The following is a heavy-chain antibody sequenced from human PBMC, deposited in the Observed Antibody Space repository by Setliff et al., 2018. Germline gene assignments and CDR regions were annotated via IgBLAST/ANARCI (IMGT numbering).Heavy chain of an antibody. CDR1: GFTFTYYS. V-gene: IGHV3-11*04. J-gene: IGHJ6*03. Sequence: GESLKISCEASGFTFTYYSMSWVRQAPGKGLEWISYISSGSNSIYYADSVKGRFTVSRDNAKNTLYLQMNSLRDEDTAVYYCAKCGGDHCCPLNYYQYMDVWGKGTTVTVS. CDR3: AKCGGDHCCPLNYYQYMDV. D-gene: IGHD2-21*02. CDR2: ISSGSNSI.